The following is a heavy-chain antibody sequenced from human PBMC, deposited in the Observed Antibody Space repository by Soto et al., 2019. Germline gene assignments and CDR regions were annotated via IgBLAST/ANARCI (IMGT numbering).Heavy chain of an antibody. V-gene: IGHV3-30*03. D-gene: IGHD6-19*01. J-gene: IGHJ4*02. CDR3: VRPPPTYSDGWYFDY. Sequence: PGGSLRLSCVASGFNFGTYAMHWVRQAPGKGLEWVAFVLYDGRYEYYPDSVKGRFTISRDNSKNTLYLQMNSLTTEDTGTYFCVRPPPTYSDGWYFDYWGQGTLVTVSS. CDR2: VLYDGRYE. CDR1: GFNFGTYA.